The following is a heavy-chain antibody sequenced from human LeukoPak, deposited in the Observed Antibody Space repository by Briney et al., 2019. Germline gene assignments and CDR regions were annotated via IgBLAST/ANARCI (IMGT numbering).Heavy chain of an antibody. CDR1: GFTFSTYA. CDR2: IAYDASNK. Sequence: GRSLRLSCAASGFTFSTYAMHWVRQAPGKGLEWVAVIAYDASNKYYADSVKGRFTVSRDNSKNTLYLQMNSLRAEDTAVYYCARDILYSTQLFVYYYYGMDVWGQGTTVTVSS. D-gene: IGHD4-11*01. V-gene: IGHV3-30*04. CDR3: ARDILYSTQLFVYYYYGMDV. J-gene: IGHJ6*02.